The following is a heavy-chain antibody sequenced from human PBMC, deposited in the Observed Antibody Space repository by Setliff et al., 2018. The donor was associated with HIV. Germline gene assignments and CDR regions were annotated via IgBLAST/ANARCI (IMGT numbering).Heavy chain of an antibody. CDR2: IYWNADK. Sequence: SGPTLVNPTQTLTLTCTFSGFSLRTTGVGVGWIRQPPGKGLEWLALIYWNADKRYSPSLKSRLTITKDTSKNQVVLTLTNIDPVDTATYYCAHIGQPLNARGDNYFDYWGQGTLVTVSS. V-gene: IGHV2-5*01. CDR1: GFSLRTTGVG. J-gene: IGHJ4*02. D-gene: IGHD3-10*01. CDR3: AHIGQPLNARGDNYFDY.